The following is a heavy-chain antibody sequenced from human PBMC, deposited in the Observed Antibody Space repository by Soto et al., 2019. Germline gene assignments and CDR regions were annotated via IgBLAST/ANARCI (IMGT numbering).Heavy chain of an antibody. Sequence: HPGGSLRLSCAASGFTFSSYAMSWVRQAPGEGLEWVSAISGSGGSTYYADSVKGRFTVSRDNSKNTLYLQMNSLRAEDTAVYYCAKAVAGTYYYYGMDVWGQGTTVTVSS. D-gene: IGHD6-19*01. CDR3: AKAVAGTYYYYGMDV. J-gene: IGHJ6*02. CDR2: ISGSGGST. CDR1: GFTFSSYA. V-gene: IGHV3-23*01.